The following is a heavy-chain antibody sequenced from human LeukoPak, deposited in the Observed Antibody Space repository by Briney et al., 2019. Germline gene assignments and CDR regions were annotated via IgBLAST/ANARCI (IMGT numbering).Heavy chain of an antibody. D-gene: IGHD3-10*01. CDR3: AKYRRGSGSYYTNFDAFDI. CDR2: IYYSGST. J-gene: IGHJ3*02. Sequence: SETLSLTCTVSGGSISSYYWSWLRQPPGKGLEWIGYIYYSGSTNYNPSLKSRVTISVDTSKNQFSLKLSSVTAADTALYYCAKYRRGSGSYYTNFDAFDIWGQGTMVTVSS. CDR1: GGSISSYY. V-gene: IGHV4-59*08.